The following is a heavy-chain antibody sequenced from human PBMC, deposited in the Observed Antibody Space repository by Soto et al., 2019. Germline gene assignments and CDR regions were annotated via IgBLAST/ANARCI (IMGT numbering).Heavy chain of an antibody. CDR3: ARGHEYGGNSDAFDI. V-gene: IGHV1-69*14. J-gene: IGHJ3*02. CDR2: ILPVFGTA. D-gene: IGHD4-17*01. Sequence: QVHLVQSGAEVKKPGSSVKVSCKASGGTFSTSSINWLRQAPGQRPEWMGNILPVFGTADYAQKFRDRVTITADKSKTTAYMELRILFSEDAAVYYCARGHEYGGNSDAFDIWGQGTVVTVSS. CDR1: GGTFSTSS.